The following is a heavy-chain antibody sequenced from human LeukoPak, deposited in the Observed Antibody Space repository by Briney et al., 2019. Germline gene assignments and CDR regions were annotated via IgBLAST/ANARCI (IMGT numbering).Heavy chain of an antibody. V-gene: IGHV3-48*03. Sequence: GSLRLSCAASGFXFSSYEMNWVRQAPGKGLEWVSYISSSGSTIYYADSVKGRFTISRDNAKNSLYLQMNSLRVEDTAVYYCARGDGVYVYWGQGTLVTVSS. CDR3: ARGDGVYVY. J-gene: IGHJ4*02. CDR2: ISSSGSTI. D-gene: IGHD5/OR15-5a*01. CDR1: GFXFSSYE.